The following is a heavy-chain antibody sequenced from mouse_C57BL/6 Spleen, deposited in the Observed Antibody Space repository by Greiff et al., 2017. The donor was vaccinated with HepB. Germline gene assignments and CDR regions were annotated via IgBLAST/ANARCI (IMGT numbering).Heavy chain of an antibody. V-gene: IGHV1-53*01. Sequence: QVQLQQSGTELVKPGASVKLSCKASGYTFTSYWMHWVKQRPGQGLEWIGNINPSNGGTNYNEKFKSKATLTVDKSSSTAYMQLSSLTSEDSAVYYCAREGYDYDRGLNFDVWGTGTTVTVSS. D-gene: IGHD2-4*01. CDR1: GYTFTSYW. CDR3: AREGYDYDRGLNFDV. J-gene: IGHJ1*03. CDR2: INPSNGGT.